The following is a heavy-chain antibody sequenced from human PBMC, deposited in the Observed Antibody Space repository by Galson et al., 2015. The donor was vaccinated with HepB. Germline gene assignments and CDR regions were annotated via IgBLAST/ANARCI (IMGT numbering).Heavy chain of an antibody. Sequence: CAISGDSVSSNSAIWDWFRQSPSRGLEWLGRTYYRSKWYNDYAPFMKSRVIINPDTSMHQFSLQLNSVRPEDTAVYYCARGRSPARAFDIWGQGTMVTVSS. J-gene: IGHJ3*02. CDR3: ARGRSPARAFDI. CDR1: GDSVSSNSAI. D-gene: IGHD2-15*01. CDR2: TYYRSKWYN. V-gene: IGHV6-1*01.